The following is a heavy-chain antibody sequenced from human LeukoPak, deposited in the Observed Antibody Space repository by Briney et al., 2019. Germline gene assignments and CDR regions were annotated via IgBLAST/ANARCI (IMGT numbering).Heavy chain of an antibody. D-gene: IGHD6-13*01. CDR1: GFTLSSYA. CDR2: ISGSGGST. Sequence: GGSLRLSCAASGFTLSSYAMSWVRQAPGEGLEWVSAISGSGGSTYYADSVKGRFTISRDNSKNTQYLQMNSLRAEDTAVYYCAKDAWQQPRGYYFDYWGQGTLVTVSS. CDR3: AKDAWQQPRGYYFDY. J-gene: IGHJ4*02. V-gene: IGHV3-23*01.